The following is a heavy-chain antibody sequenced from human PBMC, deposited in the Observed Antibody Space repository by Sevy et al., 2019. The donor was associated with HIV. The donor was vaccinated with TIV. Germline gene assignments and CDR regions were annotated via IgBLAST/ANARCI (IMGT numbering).Heavy chain of an antibody. CDR2: FTSSGTTI. CDR3: ARDLPPSATIVPHFDY. V-gene: IGHV3-48*03. J-gene: IGHJ4*02. Sequence: GGSLRLSCAASGFAFSSYDMHWVRQAPGKGLEWVLYFTSSGTTINYADSVKGRFTVSRDNAKNSLYLQMNSLRVEDTAVYYCARDLPPSATIVPHFDYWGQGTLVTVSS. CDR1: GFAFSSYD. D-gene: IGHD1-26*01.